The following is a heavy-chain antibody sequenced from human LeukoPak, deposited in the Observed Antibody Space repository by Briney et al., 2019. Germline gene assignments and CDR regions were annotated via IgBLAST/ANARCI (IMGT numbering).Heavy chain of an antibody. CDR3: AGGYYEYYYYYGMDV. V-gene: IGHV4-59*08. CDR1: GGSISSYY. CDR2: IYYSGST. Sequence: SETLSLTCTVSGGSISSYYWSWIRQPPGKGLEWIGYIYYSGSTNYNPTLKSRVTISVDTSKNQFSLKLSSVTAADTAVYYCAGGYYEYYYYYGMDVWGQGTTVTVSS. J-gene: IGHJ6*02. D-gene: IGHD3-22*01.